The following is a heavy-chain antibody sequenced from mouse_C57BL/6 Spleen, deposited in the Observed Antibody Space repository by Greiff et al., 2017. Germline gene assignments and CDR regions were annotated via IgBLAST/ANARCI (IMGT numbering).Heavy chain of an antibody. V-gene: IGHV14-1*01. Sequence: VQLQQSGAELVRPGASVKLSCTASGFNIKDYYMHWVKQRPEQGLEWIGRIDPEAGDTEYAPKFQGKATMTADTSSNTAYLQLSSLTSDDTAVYYCTTNYGSSYFDYWGQGTTLTVSS. J-gene: IGHJ2*01. CDR2: IDPEAGDT. CDR3: TTNYGSSYFDY. CDR1: GFNIKDYY. D-gene: IGHD1-1*01.